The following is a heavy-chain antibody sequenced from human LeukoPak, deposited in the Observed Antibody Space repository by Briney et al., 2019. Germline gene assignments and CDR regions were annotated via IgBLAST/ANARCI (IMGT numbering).Heavy chain of an antibody. J-gene: IGHJ4*02. CDR2: INHSGST. CDR1: GESFSGYY. CDR3: AGGTYYGGPDY. V-gene: IGHV4-34*01. D-gene: IGHD4-23*01. Sequence: SETLSLTCGVYGESFSGYYWSWIRQPPGKGLEWIGEINHSGSTNYKSPLKSRATISLDTSKNQFSLKLTSVTAADTAVYYCAGGTYYGGPDYWGQGTLVTVSS.